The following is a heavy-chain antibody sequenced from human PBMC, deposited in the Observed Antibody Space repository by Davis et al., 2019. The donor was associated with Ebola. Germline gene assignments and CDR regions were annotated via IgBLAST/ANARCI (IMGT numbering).Heavy chain of an antibody. D-gene: IGHD5-24*01. CDR1: GYTFTGYY. Sequence: ASVKVSCKASGYTFTGYYMHWVRQAPGQGLEWMGWINPNSGGTNYAQKFQGRVTMTRDTSISTAYMELSRLRSEDTAVYYCARAGRDGYNYAYYYYYGMDVWGQGTTVTVSS. V-gene: IGHV1-2*02. J-gene: IGHJ6*02. CDR3: ARAGRDGYNYAYYYYYGMDV. CDR2: INPNSGGT.